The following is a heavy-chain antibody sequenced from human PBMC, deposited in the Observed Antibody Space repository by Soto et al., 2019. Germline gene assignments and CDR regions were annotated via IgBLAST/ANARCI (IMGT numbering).Heavy chain of an antibody. CDR1: GGTFSSYT. V-gene: IGHV1-69*14. D-gene: IGHD5-12*01. Sequence: QVQLVQSGAEVKKPGSSVTVSCKASGGTFSSYTISWVRQAPGQGLEWMGGIIPIFGTANYAQKFQGRVTITADKSTSTAYMELSSLRSEDTAVYYCARGNHRWLQFWYVDLWGRGTLVTVSS. CDR3: ARGNHRWLQFWYVDL. CDR2: IIPIFGTA. J-gene: IGHJ2*01.